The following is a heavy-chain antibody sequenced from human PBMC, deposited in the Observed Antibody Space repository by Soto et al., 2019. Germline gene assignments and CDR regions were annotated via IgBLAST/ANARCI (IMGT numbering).Heavy chain of an antibody. CDR1: GGSIRSGDYY. Sequence: PSETLSLTCTVSGGSIRSGDYYWTWIRQPPGKGLEWIGYVFHTGTAYYYNPSLKRRVNMSIDTSKNQFSLKLSSVTAADTAVYYCARDLRYYDFWSGYYRNYYGMDVWGQGTTVTVSS. V-gene: IGHV4-30-4*02. D-gene: IGHD3-3*01. J-gene: IGHJ6*02. CDR2: VFHTGTAY. CDR3: ARDLRYYDFWSGYYRNYYGMDV.